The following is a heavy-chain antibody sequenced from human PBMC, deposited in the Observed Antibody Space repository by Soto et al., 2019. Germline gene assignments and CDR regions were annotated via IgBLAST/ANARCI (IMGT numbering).Heavy chain of an antibody. V-gene: IGHV3-30*18. CDR1: GTTFSTYA. J-gene: IGHJ4*02. D-gene: IGHD4-17*01. CDR3: AKVSPRNPSETVTTDS. Sequence: QVQLVESGGGVVQPGRSLRLSCAASGTTFSTYAIHWVRQAPGKGLEWVAVISDDGIDKDYADSVKGRFTISRDNSQNTLYLQMNSLRGEDTAMYYCAKVSPRNPSETVTTDSWGQGTLVIVSA. CDR2: ISDDGIDK.